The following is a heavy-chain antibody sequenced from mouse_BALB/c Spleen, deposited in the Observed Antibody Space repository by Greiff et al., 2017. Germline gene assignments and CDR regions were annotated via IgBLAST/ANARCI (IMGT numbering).Heavy chain of an antibody. CDR1: GFTFSSYA. Sequence: EVMLVESGGGLVKPGGSLKLSCAASGFTFSSYAMSWVRQTPEKRLEWVASISSGGSTYYPDSVKGRFTISRDNARNILYLQMSSLRSEDTAMYYCARSYYDYDGDYWGQGTTLTVSS. CDR2: ISSGGST. J-gene: IGHJ2*01. CDR3: ARSYYDYDGDY. D-gene: IGHD2-4*01. V-gene: IGHV5-6-5*01.